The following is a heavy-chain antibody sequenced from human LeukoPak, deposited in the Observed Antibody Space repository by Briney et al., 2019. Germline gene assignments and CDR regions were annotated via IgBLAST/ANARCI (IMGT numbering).Heavy chain of an antibody. CDR2: VYAGGRP. D-gene: IGHD3-10*01. CDR1: GFNVTTYY. V-gene: IGHV3-53*01. Sequence: GGSLRLSLEPFGFNVTTYYRTWVGKPPGKELEWFSFVYAGGRPYYAESVRGRFTASADNSLHKLYLQMDSLRSEDTAMYFCASTTFHSGKRSDYWGQGTLVTVSS. J-gene: IGHJ4*02. CDR3: ASTTFHSGKRSDY.